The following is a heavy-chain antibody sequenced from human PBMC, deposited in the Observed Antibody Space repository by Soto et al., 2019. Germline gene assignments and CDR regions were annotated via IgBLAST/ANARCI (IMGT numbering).Heavy chain of an antibody. CDR3: ARVGLSGLGYSYFSMDV. J-gene: IGHJ6*02. D-gene: IGHD3-10*01. V-gene: IGHV3-53*01. CDR2: IYSGDST. Sequence: GGSLRLSCAASGFTVSSNYMSWVRQAPGKGLEWVSVIYSGDSTYYADSAKGRFTISRENSKNTLYLQMNSLRAEDTAVYYCARVGLSGLGYSYFSMDVWGQGTTVTVAS. CDR1: GFTVSSNY.